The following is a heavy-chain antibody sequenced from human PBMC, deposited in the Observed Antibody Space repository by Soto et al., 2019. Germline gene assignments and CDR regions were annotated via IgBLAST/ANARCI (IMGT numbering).Heavy chain of an antibody. J-gene: IGHJ4*02. CDR2: IIPIFGTA. V-gene: IGHV1-69*13. CDR3: ASAYYYDSSGYYYGGLWDY. Sequence: SVKVSCKASGGTFSSYAISWVRQAPGQGLEWMGGIIPIFGTANYAQKFQGRVTITADESTSTAYMELSSLRSEDTAVYYCASAYYYDSSGYYYGGLWDYWGQGTLVTVSS. CDR1: GGTFSSYA. D-gene: IGHD3-22*01.